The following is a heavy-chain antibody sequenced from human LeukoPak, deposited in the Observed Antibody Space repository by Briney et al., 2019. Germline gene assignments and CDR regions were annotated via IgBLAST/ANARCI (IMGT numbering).Heavy chain of an antibody. D-gene: IGHD1-26*01. CDR1: GYTFSGNF. CDR3: ARVGSGSYPY. V-gene: IGHV1-8*03. Sequence: ASVKVSCKASGYTFSGNFMHWVRQAPGQGLEWMGWMNPNSGNTGYAQKFQGRVTITRNTSISTAYMELSSLRSEDTAVYYCARVGSGSYPYWGQGTLVTVSS. J-gene: IGHJ4*02. CDR2: MNPNSGNT.